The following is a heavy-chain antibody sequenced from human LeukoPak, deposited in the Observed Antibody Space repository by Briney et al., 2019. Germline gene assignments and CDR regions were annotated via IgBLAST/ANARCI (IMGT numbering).Heavy chain of an antibody. D-gene: IGHD4-17*01. Sequence: SETLPLTCTVSGGSISSSSYYWGWIRQPPGKGLEWIGSVYYSGSTYYNPSLKSRVTISVDTSKNQFSLKLSSVTAADTAVYYCARTGGPYGKAAFDIWGQGTMVTVSS. CDR2: VYYSGST. V-gene: IGHV4-39*01. J-gene: IGHJ3*02. CDR3: ARTGGPYGKAAFDI. CDR1: GGSISSSSYY.